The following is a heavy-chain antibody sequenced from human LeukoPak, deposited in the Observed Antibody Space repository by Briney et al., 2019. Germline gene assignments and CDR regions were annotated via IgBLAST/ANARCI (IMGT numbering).Heavy chain of an antibody. CDR3: ARGLVPAAICWWFDH. J-gene: IGHJ5*02. Sequence: ASVKVSCKASGYTFTSYGISWVRQAPGQGLEWMGWISAYNGNTNYAQKLQGRVTMTTDTSTSTAYMELRSLRSDDTAVYYCARGLVPAAICWWFDHWGQGTLVTVSS. CDR2: ISAYNGNT. V-gene: IGHV1-18*01. D-gene: IGHD2-2*02. CDR1: GYTFTSYG.